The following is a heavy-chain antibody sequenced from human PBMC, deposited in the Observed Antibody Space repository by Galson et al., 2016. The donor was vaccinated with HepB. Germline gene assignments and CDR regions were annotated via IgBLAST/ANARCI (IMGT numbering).Heavy chain of an antibody. CDR3: AKDRNYILQYYFGMDV. J-gene: IGHJ6*02. V-gene: IGHV1-69*06. CDR1: GYTFTNYG. D-gene: IGHD3-10*01. Sequence: SVKVSCKASGYTFTNYGIIWVRQAPGQGPEWMGGIVPVFGTTNYAQKFQDRVTITADKSTNIAYMELRSLTSEDTAVYYCAKDRNYILQYYFGMDVWGQGTTVTVSS. CDR2: IVPVFGTT.